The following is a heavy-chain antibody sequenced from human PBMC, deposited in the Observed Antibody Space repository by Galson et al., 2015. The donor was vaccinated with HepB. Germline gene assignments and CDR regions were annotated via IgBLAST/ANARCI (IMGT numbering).Heavy chain of an antibody. CDR2: ISYDGSNK. Sequence: SLRLSCAASGFTFSSYAMHWVRQAPGKGLEWVAVISYDGSNKYYADSVKGRFTISRDNSKNTLYLQMNSLRAEDTAVYYCARPLGYSSGWYRLGAYYGMDVWGQGTTVTVSS. D-gene: IGHD6-19*01. V-gene: IGHV3-30*04. CDR1: GFTFSSYA. CDR3: ARPLGYSSGWYRLGAYYGMDV. J-gene: IGHJ6*02.